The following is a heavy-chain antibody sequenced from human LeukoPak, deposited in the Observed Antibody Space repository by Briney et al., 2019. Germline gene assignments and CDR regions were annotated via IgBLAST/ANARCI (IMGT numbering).Heavy chain of an antibody. J-gene: IGHJ6*02. D-gene: IGHD2-8*01. V-gene: IGHV1-69*13. Sequence: ASVKVSCKASGGTFSSFAISWVRQAPGQGLEWMGGFIPIFGSTKYAQKFQGRVTITADESTSTAYMELSSLRSEDTAVYYCARAEAPALIYGMDVWGQGTTVTVSS. CDR3: ARAEAPALIYGMDV. CDR2: FIPIFGST. CDR1: GGTFSSFA.